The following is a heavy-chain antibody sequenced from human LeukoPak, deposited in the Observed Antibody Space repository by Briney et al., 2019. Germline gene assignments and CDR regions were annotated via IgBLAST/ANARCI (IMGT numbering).Heavy chain of an antibody. Sequence: GGSLRLSCAASGFTFSSFAMSWVRQAPGKGLEWVSTISGSGGSTNYADSVKGRFTFSRDNSKNPLYLQMNSLRAEDTAVYYCAKDLPDYGDYIEGYWGQGTLVTVSS. V-gene: IGHV3-23*01. CDR3: AKDLPDYGDYIEGY. CDR2: ISGSGGST. J-gene: IGHJ4*02. D-gene: IGHD4-17*01. CDR1: GFTFSSFA.